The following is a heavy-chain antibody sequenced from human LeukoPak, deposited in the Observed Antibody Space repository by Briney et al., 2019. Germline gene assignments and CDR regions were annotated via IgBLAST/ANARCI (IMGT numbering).Heavy chain of an antibody. J-gene: IGHJ4*02. Sequence: SETLSLTCTVSGGSISRNYWSWIRQPPGKGLEWIGEINHSGSTNYNPSLKSRVTISVDTSKNQFSLKLSSVTAADTAVYYCARGVSYRKYSLDYWGQGTLVTVSS. CDR2: INHSGST. CDR1: GGSISRNY. V-gene: IGHV4-34*01. D-gene: IGHD4-11*01. CDR3: ARGVSYRKYSLDY.